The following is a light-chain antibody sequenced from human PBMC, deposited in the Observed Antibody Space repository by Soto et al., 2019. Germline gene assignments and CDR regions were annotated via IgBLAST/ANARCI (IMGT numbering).Light chain of an antibody. CDR2: AAF. Sequence: DIQMTQSPSSLSVSVGDRVTITCRASESIGNDLHWYQQKPGKAPKILIYAAFTLQSGVPSTYGGSGSGAYFTLTSSSLQPEECASGYCQQSYTASPYTCGRGTKLQIK. V-gene: IGKV1-39*01. CDR3: QQSYTASPYT. CDR1: ESIGND. J-gene: IGKJ2*01.